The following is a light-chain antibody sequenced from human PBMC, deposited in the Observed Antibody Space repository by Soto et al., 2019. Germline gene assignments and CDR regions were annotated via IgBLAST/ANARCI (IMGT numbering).Light chain of an antibody. Sequence: DIVMTQSPLSLPVTPGEPASISCRSSQRLLHSNENNYLDWYVQKPGQSPQLLLYLASNRASGVPDRFSGSGSGTDFTLKISRVEAEDVGVYYCVQALPTPITFGQGTRLEIK. CDR1: QRLLHSNENNY. V-gene: IGKV2-28*01. CDR2: LAS. J-gene: IGKJ5*01. CDR3: VQALPTPIT.